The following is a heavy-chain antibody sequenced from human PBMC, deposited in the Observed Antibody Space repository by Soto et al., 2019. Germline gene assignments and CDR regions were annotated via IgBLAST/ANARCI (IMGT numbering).Heavy chain of an antibody. J-gene: IGHJ4*02. CDR3: ARDLAKGGGSAGFDY. CDR1: GCTFTYRY. D-gene: IGHD1-26*01. CDR2: ITPFNGNT. V-gene: IGHV1-45*02. Sequence: ASVKVSCKACGCTFTYRYLHWARQAPGQALEWMGWITPFNGNTNYARKFQDRVTITRDRSISTAYMALTRLRSDDTAVYYCARDLAKGGGSAGFDYWGQGTLVTVSS.